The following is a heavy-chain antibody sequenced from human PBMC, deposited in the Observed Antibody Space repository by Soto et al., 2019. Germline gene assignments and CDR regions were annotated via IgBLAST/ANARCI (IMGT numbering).Heavy chain of an antibody. J-gene: IGHJ4*02. V-gene: IGHV5-51*01. CDR2: IYPGDSDP. CDR1: GYNFASFW. Sequence: GESLKISCKASGYNFASFWIGWVRQVSGRGLEWVGIIYPGDSDPRYSPSFEGQVTMSVDESIDTAYLHWSSLRASDTAIYYCARHPDGRLAPTDWGQGTLVTVSS. CDR3: ARHPDGRLAPTD. D-gene: IGHD6-25*01.